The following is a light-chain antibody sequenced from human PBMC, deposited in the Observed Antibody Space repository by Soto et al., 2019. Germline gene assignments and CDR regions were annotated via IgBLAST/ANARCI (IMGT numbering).Light chain of an antibody. CDR1: QDISVY. Sequence: DIQMTQSPSSLSASVGDRVTITCRASQDISVYFAWYQQKPVKDPKLLLYNASTLPSGVPSRFSGSGSGTDFTLTISRLQPEDVATYYCQKYDTAPLTFGQGTRVEIK. CDR3: QKYDTAPLT. CDR2: NAS. V-gene: IGKV1-27*01. J-gene: IGKJ5*01.